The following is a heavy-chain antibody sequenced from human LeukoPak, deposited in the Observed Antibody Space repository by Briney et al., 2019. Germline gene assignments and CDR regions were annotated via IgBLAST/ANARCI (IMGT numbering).Heavy chain of an antibody. CDR3: ARVVVVGDNYFDY. J-gene: IGHJ4*02. V-gene: IGHV1-18*01. CDR1: GYTFTSYA. Sequence: ASVKVSCKASGYTFTSYAISWVRQALGQGLEWMGWISAYNGNTDYAQKLQVRVTMTTDTPTSTAYMKLRGLRSDDTAVYYCARVVVVGDNYFDYWGQGTLVTVSS. D-gene: IGHD2-15*01. CDR2: ISAYNGNT.